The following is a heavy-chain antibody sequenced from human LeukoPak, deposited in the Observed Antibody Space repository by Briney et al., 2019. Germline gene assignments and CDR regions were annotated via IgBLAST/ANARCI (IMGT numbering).Heavy chain of an antibody. CDR3: AGGPVPVSRLYYYGMDV. Sequence: GGSLRLSCAASGSTFSSYGMHWVRQAPGKGLEWVAVIWYDGSNKYYADSVKGRFTISRDNSKNTLYLQMNSLRAEDTAVYYCAGGPVPVSRLYYYGMDVWGQGTTVTVSS. V-gene: IGHV3-33*01. CDR2: IWYDGSNK. D-gene: IGHD2-2*01. CDR1: GSTFSSYG. J-gene: IGHJ6*02.